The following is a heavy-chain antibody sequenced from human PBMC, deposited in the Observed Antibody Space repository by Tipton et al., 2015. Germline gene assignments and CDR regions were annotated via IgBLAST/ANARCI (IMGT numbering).Heavy chain of an antibody. D-gene: IGHD3/OR15-3a*01. CDR3: ARENQYDLQGFDY. CDR1: GGSVSSGSYY. Sequence: LRLSCTVSGGSVSSGSYYWSWIRQPAGKGLEWIGRIYSGGSVDYNSSLKGRVTMSVDTSKNQFSLKLSSVTAADTAVYYCARENQYDLQGFDYWGQGTLVTVSS. V-gene: IGHV4-61*02. CDR2: IYSGGSV. J-gene: IGHJ4*02.